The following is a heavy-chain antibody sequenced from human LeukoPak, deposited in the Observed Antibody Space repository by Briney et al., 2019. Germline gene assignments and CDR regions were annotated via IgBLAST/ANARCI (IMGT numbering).Heavy chain of an antibody. Sequence: PGGSPRLSCAASGFTFSSYSMNWVRQAPGKGLEWVSSISSSSSYIYYADSVKGRFTISRDNAKNSLYLQMNSLRAEDTAVYYCARDDNWNDVGFDYWGQGTLVTVSS. V-gene: IGHV3-21*01. J-gene: IGHJ4*02. CDR2: ISSSSSYI. CDR1: GFTFSSYS. D-gene: IGHD1-1*01. CDR3: ARDDNWNDVGFDY.